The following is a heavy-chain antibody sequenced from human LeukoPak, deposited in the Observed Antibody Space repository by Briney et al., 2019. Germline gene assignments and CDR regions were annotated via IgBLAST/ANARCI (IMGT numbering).Heavy chain of an antibody. CDR1: GGSINSYY. J-gene: IGHJ3*02. CDR3: ARGRYYDILTGLAHDAFDI. D-gene: IGHD3-9*01. Sequence: PSETLSLTCTVSGGSINSYYWSWIRQPPGKGLEWIGYIYHSGSTYYNPSLKSRVTISVDRSKNQFSLKLSSVTAADTAVYYCARGRYYDILTGLAHDAFDIWGQGTMVTVSS. V-gene: IGHV4-59*12. CDR2: IYHSGST.